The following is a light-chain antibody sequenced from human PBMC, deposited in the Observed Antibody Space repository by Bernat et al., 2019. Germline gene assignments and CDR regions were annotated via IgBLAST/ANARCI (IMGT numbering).Light chain of an antibody. CDR2: NNN. CDR1: SSNIAINT. V-gene: IGLV1-44*01. Sequence: QSVLTQPPSASGTPGQRVTMSCSGSSSNIAINTVNWYQQLPGTAPKLLIYNNNQRPSGVPDRFSGSRSGASASLASSGLQSEDGADYYCGVWDASLNGPAFGGGTKLTVL. J-gene: IGLJ2*01. CDR3: GVWDASLNGPA.